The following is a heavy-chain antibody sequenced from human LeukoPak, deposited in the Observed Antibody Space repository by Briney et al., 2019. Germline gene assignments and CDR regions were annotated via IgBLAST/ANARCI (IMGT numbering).Heavy chain of an antibody. D-gene: IGHD3-10*01. CDR1: GGSISSYY. CDR2: IYYSGST. Sequence: SQTLSLTCTVSGGSISSYYWSWIRQPPGKGLEWIGYIYYSGSTNYNPSLKSRVTISVDKYKNKFSLKLNSVTAADTAVYYCARTYYYTSGSYSLDYWGQGTLVSVSS. CDR3: ARTYYYTSGSYSLDY. J-gene: IGHJ4*02. V-gene: IGHV4-59*12.